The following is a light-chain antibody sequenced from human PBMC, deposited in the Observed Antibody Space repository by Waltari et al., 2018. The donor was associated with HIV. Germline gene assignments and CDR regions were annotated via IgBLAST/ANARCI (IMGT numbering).Light chain of an antibody. CDR3: QHYGNSPPIT. J-gene: IGKJ3*01. CDR1: QSVRSDY. CDR2: NAS. Sequence: IVLTQSPGTLSLSPGDRATLSCRASQSVRSDYLVWYQHKPGHSPRLLIYNASTRAIDIPDRFSGSGSGTDFSLTISRLEPEDFALYYCQHYGNSPPITFGPGTTVNLK. V-gene: IGKV3-20*01.